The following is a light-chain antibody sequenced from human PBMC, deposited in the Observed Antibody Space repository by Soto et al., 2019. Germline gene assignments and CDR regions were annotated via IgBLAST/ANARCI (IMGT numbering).Light chain of an antibody. V-gene: IGKV1-5*03. CDR3: QQFNSSPYT. Sequence: DIQMTQSPSSLSASVGDRVTITCRASQSIVTWLAWSQQKPGKAPKLLIYEASSLESGVPSRFSGTGSGTEFTLTISSLQPDDSAAYYCQQFNSSPYTFGQGTKVEIK. CDR2: EAS. J-gene: IGKJ2*01. CDR1: QSIVTW.